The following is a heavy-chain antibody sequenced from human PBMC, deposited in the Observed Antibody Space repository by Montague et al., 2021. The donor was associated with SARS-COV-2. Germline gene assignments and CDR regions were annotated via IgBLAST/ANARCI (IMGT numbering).Heavy chain of an antibody. J-gene: IGHJ5*02. CDR3: TADFSDTAEQMAQTDL. Sequence: SLRLSCAASGFTFNDYAVHWVRQSPGKGLEWVGRIKSKAVGGAIQYATSVKGRFTISRDDSENTLYLQMDSLTTEDTAVYYCTADFSDTAEQMAQTDLWGQGTLVTVSS. D-gene: IGHD5-24*01. CDR2: IKSKAVGGAI. CDR1: GFTFNDYA. V-gene: IGHV3-15*01.